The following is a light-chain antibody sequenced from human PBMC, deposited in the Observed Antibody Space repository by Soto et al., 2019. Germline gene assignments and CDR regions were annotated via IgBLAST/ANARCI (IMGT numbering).Light chain of an antibody. CDR3: QQFGTSAT. J-gene: IGKJ1*01. CDR2: GAS. CDR1: QSVSSTF. V-gene: IGKV3-20*01. Sequence: VVLTQSPDTLSLCPGERATLSCRASQSVSSTFLAWYQQRPGQAPRLLIYGASSRATGIPDRFSGSGSGTDFTLTITRLEPEDFALYYCQQFGTSATFGQGTKVDIK.